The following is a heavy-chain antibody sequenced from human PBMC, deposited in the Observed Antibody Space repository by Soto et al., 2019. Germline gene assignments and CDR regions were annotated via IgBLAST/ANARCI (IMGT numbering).Heavy chain of an antibody. CDR2: IKSKTDGGTT. V-gene: IGHV3-15*01. CDR1: GFTFSNAW. J-gene: IGHJ6*02. CDR3: TTAPVATMMGYYYYGMDV. Sequence: GGCLRLSCAASGFTFSNAWMSWVRQAPGKGLEWVGRIKSKTDGGTTDYAAPVKGRFTISRDDSKNTLYLQMNSLKTEDTAVYYCTTAPVATMMGYYYYGMDVWGQGTTVTVSS. D-gene: IGHD5-12*01.